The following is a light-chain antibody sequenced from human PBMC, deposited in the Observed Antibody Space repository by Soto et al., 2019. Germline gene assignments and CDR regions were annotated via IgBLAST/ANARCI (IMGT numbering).Light chain of an antibody. CDR2: EVS. V-gene: IGLV2-14*03. CDR1: SSDVGAYDY. Sequence: QSALTQPASVSGSPGQSITISCTGTSSDVGAYDYVSWYQQHPDKAPKLMIYEVSNRPSGVSNRFSGSKSVNTATLTISGLQTADEADYYCSSYTSSSTRVFGTGTTLTVL. J-gene: IGLJ1*01. CDR3: SSYTSSSTRV.